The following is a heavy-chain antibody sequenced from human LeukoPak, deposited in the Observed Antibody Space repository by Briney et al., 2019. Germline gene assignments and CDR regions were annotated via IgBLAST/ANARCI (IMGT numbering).Heavy chain of an antibody. CDR1: RFTVSSNY. CDR2: IYSGGST. Sequence: PGGSLRLSCAASRFTVSSNYMSWVRQAPGKGLEWVSVIYSGGSTYYADSVKGRFTISRDNSKNTLYLQMNSLRAEDTAVYYCARGHTAVTRHFDFWGQGTLVTVSS. D-gene: IGHD4-17*01. CDR3: ARGHTAVTRHFDF. J-gene: IGHJ4*02. V-gene: IGHV3-66*01.